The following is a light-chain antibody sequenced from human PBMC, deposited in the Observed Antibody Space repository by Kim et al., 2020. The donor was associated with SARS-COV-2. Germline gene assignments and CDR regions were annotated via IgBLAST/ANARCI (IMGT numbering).Light chain of an antibody. V-gene: IGKV3-15*01. Sequence: VAPEDIATRSRRTSQSVKYNLAWFQQHPGQAPRLLIHDASTRATGGPVRFSGSGSGTEFTLTISSLQPEDFAVYYCQQYYSWPLSFGGGTKVDIK. CDR1: QSVKYN. CDR3: QQYYSWPLS. J-gene: IGKJ4*01. CDR2: DAS.